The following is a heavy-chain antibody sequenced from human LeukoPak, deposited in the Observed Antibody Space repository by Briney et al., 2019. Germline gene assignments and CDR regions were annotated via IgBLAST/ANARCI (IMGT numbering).Heavy chain of an antibody. CDR2: INPDGRST. V-gene: IGHV3-74*01. CDR1: GFTFSRYW. CDR3: ARDDTAVAGTELDY. D-gene: IGHD6-19*01. J-gene: IGHJ4*02. Sequence: GGSLRLSCAASGFTFSRYWMHWVRQTPRKGLVWVSRINPDGRSTTYADSVKGRFTISRDNAKNSLYLQMNSLRAEDTAVYYCARDDTAVAGTELDYWGQGTLVTVSS.